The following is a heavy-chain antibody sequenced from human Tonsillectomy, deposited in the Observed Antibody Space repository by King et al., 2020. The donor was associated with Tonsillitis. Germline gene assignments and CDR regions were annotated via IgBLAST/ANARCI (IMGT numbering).Heavy chain of an antibody. CDR3: ARVRGVRHIVVVTALDY. CDR1: GYTFTGYY. J-gene: IGHJ4*02. V-gene: IGHV1-2*02. D-gene: IGHD2-21*02. CDR2: INPNSGGT. Sequence: VQLVESGAEVKKPGASVKVSCKASGYTFTGYYMHWVRQAPGQGLEWMGWINPNSGGTNYAQKFQGRVTMTRDTSISTAYMELSRLRSDDTAVYYCARVRGVRHIVVVTALDYWGQGTLVTVSS.